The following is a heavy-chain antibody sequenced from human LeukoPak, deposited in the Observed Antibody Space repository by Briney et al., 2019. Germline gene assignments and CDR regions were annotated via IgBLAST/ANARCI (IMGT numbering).Heavy chain of an antibody. V-gene: IGHV4-34*01. CDR2: INHSGST. CDR3: ARSRRNYYDSTDLRY. J-gene: IGHJ4*02. CDR1: GGSFSGYY. D-gene: IGHD3-22*01. Sequence: KPSETLSLTCAVYGGSFSGYYWSWIRQPPGKGLEWIGEINHSGSTNYNPSLKSRVTISVDTSKNQFSLKLSSVTAADTAVYYCARSRRNYYDSTDLRYWGQGTLVTVSS.